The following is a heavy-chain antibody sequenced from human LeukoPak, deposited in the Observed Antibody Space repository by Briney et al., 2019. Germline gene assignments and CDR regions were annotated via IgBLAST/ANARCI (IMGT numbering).Heavy chain of an antibody. CDR2: ISSSSSTI. CDR1: GFTFSSYS. V-gene: IGHV3-48*01. D-gene: IGHD6-19*01. Sequence: PGGSLRLSCAASGFTFSSYSMNWVRQAPGKGLEWVSYISSSSSTIYSANSVKGPFTISRNNSKNTLYLQMNSLRAEHTAVYYCAKSIAVAGTRGYYDAFDIWGQGTMVTVSS. CDR3: AKSIAVAGTRGYYDAFDI. J-gene: IGHJ3*02.